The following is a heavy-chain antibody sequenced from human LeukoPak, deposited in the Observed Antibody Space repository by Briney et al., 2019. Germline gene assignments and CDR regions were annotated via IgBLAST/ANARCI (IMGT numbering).Heavy chain of an antibody. CDR3: ATDFYDST. V-gene: IGHV3-15*07. J-gene: IGHJ5*02. Sequence: GGSLRLSCATSGFTFSNAWMNWVRQARGQGLEWVGRIRSNSDGGTIDYAAPVKGRFTLSRDDSKTTLYLQMNSLQTEDTAVYYCATDFYDSTWGQGTLVTVSS. CDR1: GFTFSNAW. D-gene: IGHD3-22*01. CDR2: IRSNSDGGTI.